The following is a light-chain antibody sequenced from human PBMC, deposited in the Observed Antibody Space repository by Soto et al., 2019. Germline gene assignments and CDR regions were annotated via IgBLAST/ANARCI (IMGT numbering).Light chain of an antibody. J-gene: IGKJ4*01. CDR2: WAS. V-gene: IGKV4-1*01. Sequence: DIVLTQSPDSLAVSLGERATINCKSSQSVLFSSNSKDFIAWYQQKPGQSPRLLMYWASTRESGVPDRFSGSGSGTDFTLTISSLQAEDVAVYYCNQYDSPPLTFGGGTKVEIK. CDR1: QSVLFSSNSKDF. CDR3: NQYDSPPLT.